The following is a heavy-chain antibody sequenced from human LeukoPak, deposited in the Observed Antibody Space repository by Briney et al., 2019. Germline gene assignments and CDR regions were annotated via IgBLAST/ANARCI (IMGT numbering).Heavy chain of an antibody. CDR1: GGSISSYY. CDR2: IYYSGST. Sequence: PSETLSLTCTVSGGSISSYYWSWIRQPPGEGLEWIGYIYYSGSTNYNPSLKSRVTISVDTSKNQFSLKLSSVTAADTAVYYCARDLRDCSGGSCYYWFDPWGQGTLVTVSS. V-gene: IGHV4-59*01. CDR3: ARDLRDCSGGSCYYWFDP. J-gene: IGHJ5*02. D-gene: IGHD2-15*01.